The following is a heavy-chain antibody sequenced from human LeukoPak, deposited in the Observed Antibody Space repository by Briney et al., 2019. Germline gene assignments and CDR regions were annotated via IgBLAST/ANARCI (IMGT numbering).Heavy chain of an antibody. J-gene: IGHJ4*02. D-gene: IGHD3-22*01. Sequence: ASVKVSCKASGYTFTSYYIHCVRQAPGQGLEWMGIINPSDGSTTYAQKFQGRVTMTRDTSTSTVYMELSSLRSEDTAVYYCARVVSDSYDSSGYLLDYWGQGTLVTVSS. CDR1: GYTFTSYY. V-gene: IGHV1-46*01. CDR2: INPSDGST. CDR3: ARVVSDSYDSSGYLLDY.